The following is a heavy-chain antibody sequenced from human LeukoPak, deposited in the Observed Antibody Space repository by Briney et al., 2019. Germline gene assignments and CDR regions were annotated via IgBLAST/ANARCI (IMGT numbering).Heavy chain of an antibody. CDR2: ISWDGGST. CDR3: AKDIGTIFGVVIDAFDI. J-gene: IGHJ3*02. CDR1: GFTFDDYT. D-gene: IGHD3-3*01. V-gene: IGHV3-43*01. Sequence: GGSLRLSCAASGFTFDDYTMHWVRQAPGKVVERVSLISWDGGSTYYADYVKGRFTISRDNSKNSLYLQMNSLRTEDTALYYCAKDIGTIFGVVIDAFDIWGQGTMVTVSS.